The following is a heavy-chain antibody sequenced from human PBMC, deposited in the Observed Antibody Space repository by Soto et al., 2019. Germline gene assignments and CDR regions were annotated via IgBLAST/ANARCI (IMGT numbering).Heavy chain of an antibody. V-gene: IGHV3-66*01. CDR3: ARVSGTGTTHGMDV. CDR2: IYIGGST. J-gene: IGHJ6*02. CDR1: GFSVSSNY. D-gene: IGHD1-7*01. Sequence: EVQVVESGGGLVQPGGSLRLSCAASGFSVSSNYMTWVRQAPGKGLEWVSVIYIGGSTYYADSVKGRFTISRDHSKNMLYLQMDSLRVEDTAVYYCARVSGTGTTHGMDVWGQGTTVTVSS.